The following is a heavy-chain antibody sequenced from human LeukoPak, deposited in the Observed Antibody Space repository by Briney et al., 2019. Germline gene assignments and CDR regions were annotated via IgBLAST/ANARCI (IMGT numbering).Heavy chain of an antibody. D-gene: IGHD3-10*01. CDR3: SRARGGTSLDF. V-gene: IGHV3-30-3*01. Sequence: GGSLRLSCAASGFTFNNYVLHWVRQAPGKGLEWVAVISYDGSNQYYADSVKGRFTISRDNSKNTLYLHMNSLRAEDTALYYCSRARGGTSLDFWGQGTLVTVSS. CDR1: GFTFNNYV. J-gene: IGHJ4*02. CDR2: ISYDGSNQ.